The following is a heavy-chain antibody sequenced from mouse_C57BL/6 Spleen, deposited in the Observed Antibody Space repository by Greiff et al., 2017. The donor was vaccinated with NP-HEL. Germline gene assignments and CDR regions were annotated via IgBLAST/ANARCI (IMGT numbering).Heavy chain of an antibody. D-gene: IGHD2-2*01. CDR3: ARGGVTPGDYFDY. J-gene: IGHJ2*01. V-gene: IGHV1-81*01. CDR1: GYTFTSYG. Sequence: QVQLKQSGAELARPGASVKLSCKASGYTFTSYGISWVKQRTGQGLEWIGEIYPRSGNTYYNEKFKGKATLTADKSSSTAYMELRSLTSEDSAVYFCARGGVTPGDYFDYWGQGTTLTVSS. CDR2: IYPRSGNT.